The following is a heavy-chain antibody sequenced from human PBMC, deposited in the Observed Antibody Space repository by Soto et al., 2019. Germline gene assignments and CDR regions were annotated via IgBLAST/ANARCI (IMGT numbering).Heavy chain of an antibody. Sequence: PGGSLGLSCATSGFTFSSYPMSWARRAPGKGLEWVSAISGSGGSTYYADSVKGRFTISRDNSKNTLYLQMNSLRAEDTAVYYCAKDSGWDIRFLEWFPDYWGQGTLVTVSS. CDR1: GFTFSSYP. J-gene: IGHJ4*02. V-gene: IGHV3-23*01. CDR2: ISGSGGST. D-gene: IGHD3-3*01. CDR3: AKDSGWDIRFLEWFPDY.